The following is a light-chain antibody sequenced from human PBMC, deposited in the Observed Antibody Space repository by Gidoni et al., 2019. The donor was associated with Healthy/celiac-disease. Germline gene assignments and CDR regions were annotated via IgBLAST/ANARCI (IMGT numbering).Light chain of an antibody. J-gene: IGKJ2*01. CDR1: QGISSY. CDR3: QQLNSYPRT. CDR2: AAS. V-gene: IGKV1-9*01. Sequence: QLTQSPSSLSASVGDRVTITCRASQGISSYLAWYQQKPGKAPKLLIYAASTLQSGVPSRFSGSGSGTDFTLTISSLQPEDFATYYCQQLNSYPRTFGQGTKLEIK.